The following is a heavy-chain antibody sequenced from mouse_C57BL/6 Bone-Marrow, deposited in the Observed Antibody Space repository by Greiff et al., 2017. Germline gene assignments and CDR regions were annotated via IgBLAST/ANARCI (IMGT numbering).Heavy chain of an antibody. V-gene: IGHV15-2*01. CDR1: DSEVFPIAY. CDR2: VLPSVGRT. D-gene: IGHD3-1*01. CDR3: ARGLSY. J-gene: IGHJ2*01. Sequence: QVQLKQSGSELRSPGSSVKLSCKDFDSEVFPIAYMSWVRKKPGHGFECIGGVLPSVGRTIYGEKFEDKATFDADTLSTTAYLERSRLTSEDSAIYYCARGLSYWGQGTTPPVSS.